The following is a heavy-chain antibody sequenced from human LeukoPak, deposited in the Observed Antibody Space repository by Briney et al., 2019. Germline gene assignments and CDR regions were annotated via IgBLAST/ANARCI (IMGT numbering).Heavy chain of an antibody. D-gene: IGHD6-13*01. CDR3: AKTYSSYYYYMDV. J-gene: IGHJ6*03. CDR2: ISGSGGST. V-gene: IGHV3-23*01. Sequence: GGSLRLSCAASGFTFSSYAMSWVRQAPGKGLEWVSVISGSGGSTYYANSVKGRFTISRYNSKNTLYLQMNSLIAEDTAVYYCAKTYSSYYYYMDVLGKGTTVTVSS. CDR1: GFTFSSYA.